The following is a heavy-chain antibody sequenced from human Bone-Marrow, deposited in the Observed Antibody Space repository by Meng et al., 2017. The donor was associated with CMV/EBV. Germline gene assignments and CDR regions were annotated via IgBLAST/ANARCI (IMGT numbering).Heavy chain of an antibody. D-gene: IGHD3-3*01. J-gene: IGHJ5*02. CDR3: ARGGFWLGYYSWFGP. Sequence: ASVKVSCKASGYTFTSYDINWVRQATGQGLEWMGWMNPNSGNTGYAQKFQGRVTITADKSTNAVYMELSSLRSDDTAVYYCARGGFWLGYYSWFGPWGQGTLVTVSS. CDR1: GYTFTSYD. CDR2: MNPNSGNT. V-gene: IGHV1-8*01.